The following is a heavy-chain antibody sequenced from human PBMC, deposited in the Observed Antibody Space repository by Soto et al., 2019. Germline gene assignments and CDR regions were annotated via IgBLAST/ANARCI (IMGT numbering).Heavy chain of an antibody. CDR3: ARDTGLRLLGREAFDL. J-gene: IGHJ3*01. V-gene: IGHV1-18*04. CDR1: GYTFTSYG. CDR2: ISAYNGNT. D-gene: IGHD3-3*01. Sequence: QFQLEQSGAEVKKPGASVKVSCKASGYTFTSYGISWVRQAPGQVLEGMGWISAYNGNTNYAQKLQGRVTMTTDTSTSTAYMELRSLRSDDTAVYYCARDTGLRLLGREAFDLWGQGTMVTVSS.